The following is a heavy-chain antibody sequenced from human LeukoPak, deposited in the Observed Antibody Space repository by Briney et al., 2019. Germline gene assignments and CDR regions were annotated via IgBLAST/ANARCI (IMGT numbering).Heavy chain of an antibody. CDR1: GYTFTGYY. J-gene: IGHJ3*02. V-gene: IGHV1-2*06. CDR3: ARSRYTQWRVRATDDAFDI. D-gene: IGHD6-19*01. Sequence: ASVKVSCKASGYTFTGYYIHCVRQAPGQGLEWMGRINPNSGGTNYAQKFQGGVTMTRDTSISTACMELSRLRSDDTAVYYCARSRYTQWRVRATDDAFDIWGQGTMVTVSS. CDR2: INPNSGGT.